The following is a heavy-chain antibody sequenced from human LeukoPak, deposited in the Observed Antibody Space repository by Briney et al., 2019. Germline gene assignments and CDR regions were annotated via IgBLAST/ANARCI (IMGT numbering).Heavy chain of an antibody. V-gene: IGHV3-7*01. CDR3: AREGPRGNSQFDY. D-gene: IGHD2/OR15-2a*01. CDR1: GFTFSTYW. CDR2: IKEDGSER. J-gene: IGHJ4*02. Sequence: GGSLRLSCAASGFTFSTYWMSWVRQAPGKGLEWVANIKEDGSERYYVDSVKGRFTISKDDAKNSLHLQMNSLRAEDTAIYYCAREGPRGNSQFDYWGQGTLVTVSS.